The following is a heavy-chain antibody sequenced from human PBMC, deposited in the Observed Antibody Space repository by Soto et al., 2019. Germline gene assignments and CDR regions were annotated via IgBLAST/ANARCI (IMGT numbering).Heavy chain of an antibody. CDR2: ISSSSSTI. CDR1: GFTFSSYR. J-gene: IGHJ4*02. D-gene: IGHD6-19*01. CDR3: ARGLYSSGWYLNY. V-gene: IGHV3-48*02. Sequence: GGCRILYCASSGFTFSSYRMNWVRQAPGKGLEWVSYISSSSSTIYYADSVKGRFTISRDNAKNSLYLQMNSLRDEDTAVYYCARGLYSSGWYLNYWGQGTLVTVSS.